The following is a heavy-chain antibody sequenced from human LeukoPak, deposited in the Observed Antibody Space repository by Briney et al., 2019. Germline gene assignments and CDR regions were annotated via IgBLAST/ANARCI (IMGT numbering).Heavy chain of an antibody. J-gene: IGHJ4*02. Sequence: PGGSLRLSCAASGFTFSSYWMAWVRQAPGKGLEWVANIKPDGSEKYYVDSLKGRFTISRDNAENSLYLQMKSLRDEDTAVYYCARVGRSGLLDDYFDYWGQGTLVTVSS. CDR1: GFTFSSYW. CDR3: ARVGRSGLLDDYFDY. D-gene: IGHD3-22*01. V-gene: IGHV3-7*05. CDR2: IKPDGSEK.